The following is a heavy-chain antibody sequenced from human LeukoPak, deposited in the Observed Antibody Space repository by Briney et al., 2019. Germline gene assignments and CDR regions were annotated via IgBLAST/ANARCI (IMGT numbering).Heavy chain of an antibody. CDR2: IYHSGSN. V-gene: IGHV4-4*02. Sequence: SETLSLTCAVSGGSISSSNWWSWVRQPPGKGLEWIGEIYHSGSNNYNPSLKSRVTISVDKSKNQFSLRLSSVTAADTAMYYCARVISEYYDFWSGQGWFDPWGQGTLVTVSS. CDR3: ARVISEYYDFWSGQGWFDP. J-gene: IGHJ5*02. CDR1: GGSISSSNW. D-gene: IGHD3-3*01.